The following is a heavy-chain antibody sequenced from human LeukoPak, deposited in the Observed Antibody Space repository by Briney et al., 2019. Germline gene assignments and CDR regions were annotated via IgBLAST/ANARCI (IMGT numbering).Heavy chain of an antibody. J-gene: IGHJ4*02. D-gene: IGHD5-24*01. V-gene: IGHV4-39*01. CDR1: GGSISSSSYY. Sequence: SETLSLTCTVSGGSISSSSYYWGWIRQPPGKGLEWIGSIYNSGSTYYNPSLKSRVTISVDTSKNQFSLKLSSVTAADTAVYYCASVEMATITGFDYWGQGTLVTVSS. CDR3: ASVEMATITGFDY. CDR2: IYNSGST.